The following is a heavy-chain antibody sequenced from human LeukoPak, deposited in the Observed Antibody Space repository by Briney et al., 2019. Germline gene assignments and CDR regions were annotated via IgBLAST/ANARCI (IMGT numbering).Heavy chain of an antibody. CDR2: IYTSGST. V-gene: IGHV4-4*09. CDR1: GGSISSYY. J-gene: IGHJ4*02. D-gene: IGHD3-16*01. Sequence: PSETLSLTCTVSGGSISSYYRSWIRQPPGKGLEWIGYIYTSGSTNYNPSLTSRVTISVDTPKNQLSLKLGSVTPVDTAVYYCARHASRGYSFDSWGQGTLVTASS. CDR3: ARHASRGYSFDS.